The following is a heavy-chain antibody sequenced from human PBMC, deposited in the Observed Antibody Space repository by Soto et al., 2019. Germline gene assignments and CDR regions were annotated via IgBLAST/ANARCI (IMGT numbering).Heavy chain of an antibody. Sequence: QVQLVQSGAEVKKPGSSVKVSCKASGGTFSSYAISWVRQAPGQGLEWMGGIIPIFGTANYAQKFQGTVTITADESTSTAYMELSSLRSEDTAVYYCASYYYDSSGYYYKPYYFDYWGQGTLVTVSS. CDR3: ASYYYDSSGYYYKPYYFDY. D-gene: IGHD3-22*01. V-gene: IGHV1-69*01. CDR2: IIPIFGTA. J-gene: IGHJ4*02. CDR1: GGTFSSYA.